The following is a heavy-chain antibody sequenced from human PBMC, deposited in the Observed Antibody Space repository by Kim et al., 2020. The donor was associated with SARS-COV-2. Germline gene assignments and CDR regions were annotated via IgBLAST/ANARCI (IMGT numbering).Heavy chain of an antibody. D-gene: IGHD6-6*01. CDR3: AREAEDSSMTCFSDYM. V-gene: IGHV4-59*12. CDR2: VYYSGST. CDR1: GGSITYDY. J-gene: IGHJ6*03. Sequence: SETLSLTCIVSGGSITYDYWTWIRQPPGKGLEWIGNVYYSGSTSYNPSLKSRVTISVDTSKNQFSLNLTSVTAADTAGYYFAREAEDSSMTCFSDYM.